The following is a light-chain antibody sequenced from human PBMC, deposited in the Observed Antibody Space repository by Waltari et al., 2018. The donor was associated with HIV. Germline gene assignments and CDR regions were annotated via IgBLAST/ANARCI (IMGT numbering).Light chain of an antibody. V-gene: IGLV5-37*01. CDR2: YYSDSDK. J-gene: IGLJ2*01. CDR3: MIWPSNAVV. CDR1: SDVTVDNYN. Sequence: QPVLTQPPSSSASPGESARLTCTLPSDVTVDNYNIYWYQQKPGSPPRYLLYYYSDSDKGQGSGVPSRFSGSKDASANTGILLISGLQSGDEADYYCMIWPSNAVVFGGGTKLTVL.